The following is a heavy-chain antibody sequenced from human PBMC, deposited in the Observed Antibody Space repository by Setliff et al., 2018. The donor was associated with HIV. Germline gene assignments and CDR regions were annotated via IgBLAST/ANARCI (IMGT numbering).Heavy chain of an antibody. D-gene: IGHD6-13*01. CDR2: IYPGDSDT. CDR1: GYSFTNYW. V-gene: IGHV5-51*01. Sequence: GESLKISCKGSGYSFTNYWIGWVRQMPGKGLEWMGIIYPGDSDTRYSPSFQGQVTISTDKAISTAYLQWSSLKTSDAAIYYCARSGTGYSSSWDVPDFDYWGQGTLVTVSS. CDR3: ARSGTGYSSSWDVPDFDY. J-gene: IGHJ4*02.